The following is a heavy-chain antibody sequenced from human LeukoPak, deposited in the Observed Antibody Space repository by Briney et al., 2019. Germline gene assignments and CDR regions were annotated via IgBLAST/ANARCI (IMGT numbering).Heavy chain of an antibody. CDR3: AKDQLRFLEWLLPDYYYGMDV. Sequence: GGSLRLSCAASGFTFRSYALSWVRQAPGKGLEWVSAISGSGGSTYYADSVKGRFTISRDNSKNTLYLQMNSLRAEDTAVYYCAKDQLRFLEWLLPDYYYGMDVWGQGTTVTVSS. D-gene: IGHD3-3*01. V-gene: IGHV3-23*01. CDR1: GFTFRSYA. CDR2: ISGSGGST. J-gene: IGHJ6*02.